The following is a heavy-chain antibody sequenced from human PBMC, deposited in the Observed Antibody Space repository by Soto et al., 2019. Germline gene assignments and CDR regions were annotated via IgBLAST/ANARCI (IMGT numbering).Heavy chain of an antibody. J-gene: IGHJ4*02. CDR1: GFTVSSND. V-gene: IGHV3-53*01. Sequence: GGSLRLSGAVCGFTVSSNDISWVRQATRKGLEWVSAIYSGGLTYYAESVRGRFIISRDNSKNTLYLQMNSLRAEDTALYYCATAAVSDYYYGYWGQGTLGAVSS. D-gene: IGHD6-19*01. CDR2: IYSGGLT. CDR3: ATAAVSDYYYGY.